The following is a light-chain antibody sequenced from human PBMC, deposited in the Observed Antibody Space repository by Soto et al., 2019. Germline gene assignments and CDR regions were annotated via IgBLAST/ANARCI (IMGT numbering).Light chain of an antibody. J-gene: IGKJ1*01. Sequence: DVVMTQSPLSLPVTLGQPASISCRSSQSLVYSDGNSYLTWFQQRPGQSPRRLIYKVSNRDSGVPDRFSGSGSGTDFTLEISRVEAEDVGIYYCMEGTHWPRTFGQGTKVEIK. CDR3: MEGTHWPRT. CDR1: QSLVYSDGNSY. V-gene: IGKV2-30*01. CDR2: KVS.